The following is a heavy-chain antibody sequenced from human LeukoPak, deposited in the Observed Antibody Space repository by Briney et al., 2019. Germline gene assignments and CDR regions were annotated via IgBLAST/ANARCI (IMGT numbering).Heavy chain of an antibody. CDR3: AKDRPPQYASGTYSDY. D-gene: IGHD3-10*01. Sequence: PGGSLRLSCVASGFTFNNYGIHWIRQAPGKGLEWVAFIRFDGSKKFYSDSVKGRFTISRDNSKNTLYLQMNSLRAEDSAVYFCAKDRPPQYASGTYSDYWGQGTLVTVSS. CDR1: GFTFNNYG. J-gene: IGHJ4*02. CDR2: IRFDGSKK. V-gene: IGHV3-30*02.